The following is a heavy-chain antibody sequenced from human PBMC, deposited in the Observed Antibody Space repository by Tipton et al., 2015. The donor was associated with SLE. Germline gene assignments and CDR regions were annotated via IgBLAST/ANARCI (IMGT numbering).Heavy chain of an antibody. CDR2: ISYDGSNK. CDR3: AREYCSSTSCYQSYFDL. J-gene: IGHJ2*01. D-gene: IGHD2-2*01. Sequence: SLRLSCAASGFTFSSYAVHWVRQAPGKGLEWVAVISYDGSNKYYADSVKGRFTISRDNSKNTLYLQMNSLRAEDTAVYYCAREYCSSTSCYQSYFDLWGRGTLVTVSS. V-gene: IGHV3-30*04. CDR1: GFTFSSYA.